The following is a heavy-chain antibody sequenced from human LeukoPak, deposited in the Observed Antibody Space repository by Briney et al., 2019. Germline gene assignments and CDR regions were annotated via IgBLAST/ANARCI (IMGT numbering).Heavy chain of an antibody. V-gene: IGHV1-18*04. CDR2: ISAYNGNT. Sequence: ASVKVSCKASGYTFTSYGISWVRQAPGQGLEWMGWISAYNGNTNYAQKLQGRVTMTTDTPTSTAYMELRSLRSDDTAVYYCARVGLGGKGENHVDYWGQGTLVTVSS. J-gene: IGHJ4*02. CDR1: GYTFTSYG. CDR3: ARVGLGGKGENHVDY. D-gene: IGHD3-16*01.